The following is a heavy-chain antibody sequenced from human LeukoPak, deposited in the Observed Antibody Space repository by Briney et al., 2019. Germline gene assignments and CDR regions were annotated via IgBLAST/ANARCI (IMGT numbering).Heavy chain of an antibody. V-gene: IGHV4-59*12. CDR1: GVSISSYY. CDR2: IYYSGST. CDR3: ARDPGDIVVVPAVPQWAFDI. D-gene: IGHD2-2*01. Sequence: SETLSLTCTVSGVSISSYYWSWIRQPPGKGLEWIGYIYYSGSTYYNPSLKSRVTISVDTSKNQFSLKLSSVTAADTAVYYCARDPGDIVVVPAVPQWAFDIWGQGTMVTVSS. J-gene: IGHJ3*02.